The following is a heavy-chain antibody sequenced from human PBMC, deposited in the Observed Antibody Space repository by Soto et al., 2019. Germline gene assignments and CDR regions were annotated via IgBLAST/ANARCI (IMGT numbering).Heavy chain of an antibody. V-gene: IGHV3-30*02. CDR3: AKGQYSSSWYFNY. Sequence: PGGSLRLSCAASGFTLSSYGIHWVRQAPGKGLEWVAFIPYDGSDKNSADSVKGRFTISRDNSKSTVYLQMNSLITEDTAVYYCAKGQYSSSWYFNYWGQGSLVTVSS. CDR1: GFTLSSYG. D-gene: IGHD6-13*01. CDR2: IPYDGSDK. J-gene: IGHJ4*01.